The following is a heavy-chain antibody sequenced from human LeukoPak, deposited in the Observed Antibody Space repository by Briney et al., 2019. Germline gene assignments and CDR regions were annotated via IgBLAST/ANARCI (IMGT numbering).Heavy chain of an antibody. CDR2: IKPDGSVE. D-gene: IGHD1/OR15-1a*01. V-gene: IGHV3-7*01. CDR3: ARNKRGDY. J-gene: IGHJ4*02. Sequence: GGSLRLSCAASGFTFSNFWMSWVRQVPGKGLEWVANIKPDGSVENYVDSVKGRFTISRDNAKNSLYLQMNSLRAEDRAVYYCARNKRGDYWGQGALVTVSS. CDR1: GFTFSNFW.